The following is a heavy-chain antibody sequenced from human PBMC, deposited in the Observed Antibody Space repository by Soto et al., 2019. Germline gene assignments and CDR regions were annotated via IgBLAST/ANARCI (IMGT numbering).Heavy chain of an antibody. V-gene: IGHV3-30*18. CDR3: AKTLERYSSGPRSPLCYYYGMDV. CDR1: GFTFSSYG. Sequence: QVQLVESGGGVVQPGRSLRLSCAASGFTFSSYGMHWVRQAPGKGLEWVAVISYEGSNKYYADSVKGRFTISRDNSKNTLYLQMNSLRAEDTAVYYCAKTLERYSSGPRSPLCYYYGMDVWGQGTTVTVSS. J-gene: IGHJ6*02. CDR2: ISYEGSNK. D-gene: IGHD6-19*01.